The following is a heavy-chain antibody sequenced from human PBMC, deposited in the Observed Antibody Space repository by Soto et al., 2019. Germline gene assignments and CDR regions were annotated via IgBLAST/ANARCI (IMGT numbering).Heavy chain of an antibody. J-gene: IGHJ4*02. V-gene: IGHV1-46*03. CDR3: SRVDPGETSPYDH. CDR2: INPFDGSR. Sequence: ASVKVSCKASGYIFTSYYLHWVRQAPGQGLEWMGWINPFDGSRMFAQSFQGRVTFTRDTSTSTVYMELSGLRSDDTAVYYCSRVDPGETSPYDHWGQGNLVTVSS. CDR1: GYIFTSYY. D-gene: IGHD5-18*01.